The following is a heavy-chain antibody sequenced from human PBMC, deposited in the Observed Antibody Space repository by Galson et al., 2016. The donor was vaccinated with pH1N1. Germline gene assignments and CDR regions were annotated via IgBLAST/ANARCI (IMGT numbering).Heavy chain of an antibody. CDR2: IYPGDSDT. Sequence: QSGAEVKKAGESLKISCKASGYSFTTYWIGWVRQVPGKGLEWMGNIYPGDSDTTYSPSFQGQVTFSVDKSITTAFLHWNSLRAEDTAVYHCAREVGGMGAYWGQGTLVTVSS. CDR1: GYSFTTYW. CDR3: AREVGGMGAY. V-gene: IGHV5-51*01. J-gene: IGHJ4*02. D-gene: IGHD3-16*01.